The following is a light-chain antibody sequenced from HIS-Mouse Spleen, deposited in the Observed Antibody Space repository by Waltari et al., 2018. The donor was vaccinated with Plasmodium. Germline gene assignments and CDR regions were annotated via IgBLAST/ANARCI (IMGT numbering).Light chain of an antibody. V-gene: IGLV2-8*01. CDR1: SSDVGGYNY. Sequence: QSALTQPPSASGSPGQSVTISCTGTSSDVGGYNYVSWYQQHPGKAPKLIIDGVSKRPAGVPDRFSGSKSGNTAPLTVSGLQAEDEADYYCSSYAGSNNLVFGGGTKLTVL. CDR3: SSYAGSNNLV. J-gene: IGLJ2*01. CDR2: GVS.